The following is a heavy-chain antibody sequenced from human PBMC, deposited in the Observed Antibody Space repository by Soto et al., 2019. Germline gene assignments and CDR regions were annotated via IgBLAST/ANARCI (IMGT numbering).Heavy chain of an antibody. CDR1: GFTFGDYA. D-gene: IGHD6-6*01. Sequence: GGSLRLSCTGSGFTFGDYAMSWVRRAPGKGLEWVGFIRSKAYGGTTECAASVRGRFTFSRDDYKRIAYLQMDSHKTEDTGVYWCTRGTRPDGMDVWGQGTTVTVSS. J-gene: IGHJ6*02. V-gene: IGHV3-49*04. CDR2: IRSKAYGGTT. CDR3: TRGTRPDGMDV.